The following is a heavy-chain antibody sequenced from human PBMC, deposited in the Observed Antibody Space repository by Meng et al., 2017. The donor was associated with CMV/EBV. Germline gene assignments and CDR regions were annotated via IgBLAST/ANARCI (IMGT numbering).Heavy chain of an antibody. Sequence: QWELEVLVHGRVIPSQNLSLTGGVGGGSSSTRNISWSGTRLPPGKGLKWIGYQYYGGTTYYTPAIESGDTISVDTSKNQCSMNLSSVSAADTAVYYCARLSGSGTTSTGYHYAFDSWGQGTLVTVSS. D-gene: IGHD3-22*01. CDR2: QYYGGTT. J-gene: IGHJ4*02. CDR1: GGSSSTRNIS. V-gene: IGHV4-30-4*08. CDR3: ARLSGSGTTSTGYHYAFDS.